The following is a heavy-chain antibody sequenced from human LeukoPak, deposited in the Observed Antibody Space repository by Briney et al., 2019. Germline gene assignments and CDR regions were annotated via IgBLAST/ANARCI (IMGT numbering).Heavy chain of an antibody. CDR1: GITLSNYD. CDR3: AKRGIVIRAVIIIGFHKEAYYFDY. J-gene: IGHJ4*02. D-gene: IGHD3-10*01. Sequence: GGPLRLSCVVSGITLSNYDMSWFRRAPEKALEWVSGISERGGSTNYADSVKGRFIISRDTSKNTVYLQMNSLRVEDTAVYFCAKRGIVIRAVIIIGFHKEAYYFDYWGQGILVTVSS. CDR2: ISERGGST. V-gene: IGHV3-23*01.